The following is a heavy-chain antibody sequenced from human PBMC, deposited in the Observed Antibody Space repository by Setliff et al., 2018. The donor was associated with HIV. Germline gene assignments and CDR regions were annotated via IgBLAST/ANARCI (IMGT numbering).Heavy chain of an antibody. V-gene: IGHV4-30-4*08. CDR3: AREVDVVTTSDAFDI. CDR1: GASISTANNY. J-gene: IGHJ3*02. Sequence: KASETLSLTCTVSGASISTANNYWSWIRQPPGKGLEWIGYIYYTGSAAYYSPSLQSRSTISIDTSRNQFSLRLTSVTAADTAIYYCAREVDVVTTSDAFDIWGRGTMVTVSS. D-gene: IGHD2-21*02. CDR2: IYYTGSAA.